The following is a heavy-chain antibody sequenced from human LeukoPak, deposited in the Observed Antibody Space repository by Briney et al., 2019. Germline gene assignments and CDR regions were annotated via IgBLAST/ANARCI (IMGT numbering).Heavy chain of an antibody. CDR3: ARARSSYGYGDAFDI. V-gene: IGHV3-30*04. CDR2: ISYDESSK. J-gene: IGHJ3*02. D-gene: IGHD5-18*01. CDR1: GFTFSTHA. Sequence: PGGSLRLSCAASGFTFSTHAMHWVRQAPGKGLEWVAVISYDESSKYYEDSVKGRFTISRDNSKNTLYLQMNSLRAEDTAVYYCARARSSYGYGDAFDIWGQGTMVTVSS.